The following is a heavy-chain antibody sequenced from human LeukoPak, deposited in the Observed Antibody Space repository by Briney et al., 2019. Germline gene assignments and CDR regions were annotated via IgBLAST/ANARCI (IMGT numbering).Heavy chain of an antibody. CDR1: GFTFSSYS. Sequence: PGGSLRLSCAASGFTFSSYSMNWVRQAPGKGLEWVSSISSSSSYIYFADSVKGRFTISRDNSKNTLCLQMNSLRAEDTAIYYCAKATLGSCSGARCYPFDYWGQGTLVTVSS. CDR3: AKATLGSCSGARCYPFDY. D-gene: IGHD2-15*01. J-gene: IGHJ4*02. CDR2: ISSSSSYI. V-gene: IGHV3-21*04.